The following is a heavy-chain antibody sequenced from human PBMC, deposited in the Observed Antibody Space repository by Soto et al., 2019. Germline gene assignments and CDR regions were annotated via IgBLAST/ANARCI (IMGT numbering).Heavy chain of an antibody. J-gene: IGHJ4*02. D-gene: IGHD1-26*01. V-gene: IGHV4-39*01. CDR3: ARRFTGRYSEDY. CDR2: IYYSGST. Sequence: QLQLQESGPGLVKPSETLSLTCTVSRGSISSSSYYWGWIRQPPGKGLEWIGTIYYSGSTHYNPSLTCRVAISVDTSKNQFSLRLSSVTAADTAVYYCARRFTGRYSEDYWGQGTLVTVSS. CDR1: RGSISSSSYY.